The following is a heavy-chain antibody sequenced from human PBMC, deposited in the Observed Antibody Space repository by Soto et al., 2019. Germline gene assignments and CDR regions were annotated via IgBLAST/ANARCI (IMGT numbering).Heavy chain of an antibody. CDR1: GASVTSSGYY. J-gene: IGHJ4*02. CDR2: IHYSGRT. D-gene: IGHD3-10*01. CDR3: AGTGAKGY. V-gene: IGHV4-31*11. Sequence: QVQLQASGPGLVKPSQTLSLSCAVSGASVTSSGYYWSWIRQPPGKGLEWIGYIHYSGRTYYNPSLRSRVTISMDTSKNSFSLKLSSVTVADTAVYYCAGTGAKGYWGQWTLITVSS.